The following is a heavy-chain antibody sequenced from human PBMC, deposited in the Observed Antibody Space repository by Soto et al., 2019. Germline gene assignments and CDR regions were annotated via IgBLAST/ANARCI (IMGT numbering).Heavy chain of an antibody. V-gene: IGHV2-5*02. J-gene: IGHJ4*02. D-gene: IGHD3-9*01. CDR3: ALLVLYDILTGLPTHHFDY. Sequence: SGPTLVNPTQTLTLTCTFSGFSLSTSGVGVGWIRQPPGKALEWLALIYWDDDKRYSPSLKSRLTITKDTSKNQVVLTMTNMDPVDTATYYCALLVLYDILTGLPTHHFDYWGQGTLVTVSS. CDR1: GFSLSTSGVG. CDR2: IYWDDDK.